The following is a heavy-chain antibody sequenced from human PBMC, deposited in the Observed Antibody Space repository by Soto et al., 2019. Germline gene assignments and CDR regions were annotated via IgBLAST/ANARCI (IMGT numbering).Heavy chain of an antibody. V-gene: IGHV3-48*02. CDR1: GFTFSSYT. CDR3: ARGMVYAMGFDY. CDR2: ISSSSSTI. Sequence: GGSLRLSCAASGFTFSSYTMNWVRQAPGKGLEWGSYISSSSSTIYYADSVKGRFTISRDNAKNSLYLQMNSLRDEDTAVYYCARGMVYAMGFDYWGHGTLVTVSS. J-gene: IGHJ4*01. D-gene: IGHD2-8*01.